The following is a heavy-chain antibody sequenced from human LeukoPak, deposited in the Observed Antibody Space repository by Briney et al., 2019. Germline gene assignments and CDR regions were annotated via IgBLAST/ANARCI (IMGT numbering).Heavy chain of an antibody. D-gene: IGHD1-26*01. CDR3: ARNGMTDSPYYYYGMDV. CDR1: GGTFSSYA. CDR2: IIPIFGTA. J-gene: IGHJ6*04. Sequence: SVKVSCKASGGTFSSYAISWVRQAPGQGLEWMGGIIPIFGTANYAQKFQGRVTITADESTSTAYMEPSSLRSEDTAVYYCARNGMTDSPYYYYGMDVWGKGTTVTVSS. V-gene: IGHV1-69*13.